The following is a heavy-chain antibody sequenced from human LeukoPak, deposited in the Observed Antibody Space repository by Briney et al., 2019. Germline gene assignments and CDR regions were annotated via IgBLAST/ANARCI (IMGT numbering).Heavy chain of an antibody. CDR2: IGGGSSYI. J-gene: IGHJ4*02. Sequence: GGSLRLSCAASGFTFSSYTMTWVRQAPGKGLEWVPSIGGGSSYIYYADSVKGRFTISRDNAKNSLYLQMNSLGAGDTAVYYCARDTITGSTLRVYWGQGTLVTVSS. CDR1: GFTFSSYT. CDR3: ARDTITGSTLRVY. V-gene: IGHV3-21*01. D-gene: IGHD1-7*01.